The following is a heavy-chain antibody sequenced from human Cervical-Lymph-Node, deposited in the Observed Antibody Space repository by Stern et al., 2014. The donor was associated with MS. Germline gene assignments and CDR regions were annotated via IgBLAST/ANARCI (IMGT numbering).Heavy chain of an antibody. CDR2: IIPMFGIE. CDR1: GGTISNYI. CDR3: ARATSDYIWGTYRFLDS. Sequence: VQLVESGAEVKKPGSSVKVSCKASGGTISNYIIGWVRQAPGQGLEWVGGIIPMFGIENYAEKFQDRVTITADESTSTAYMDLSSLRSEDTAVYYCARATSDYIWGTYRFLDSWGQGTLVIVSS. J-gene: IGHJ4*02. D-gene: IGHD3-16*02. V-gene: IGHV1-69*01.